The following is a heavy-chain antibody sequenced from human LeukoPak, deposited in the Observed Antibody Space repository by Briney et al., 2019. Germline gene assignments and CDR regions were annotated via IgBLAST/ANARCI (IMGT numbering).Heavy chain of an antibody. Sequence: SETLSLTCAVYGGSFSGYYWSWIRQPPGKGLEWIGEINHSGSTNYNPSLKNRVTISVDTSKNQFSLKLSSVTAADTAVYYCARGNDIVVVVAADPWYFDYWGQGTLVTVSS. J-gene: IGHJ4*02. CDR3: ARGNDIVVVVAADPWYFDY. CDR1: GGSFSGYY. V-gene: IGHV4-34*01. D-gene: IGHD2-15*01. CDR2: INHSGST.